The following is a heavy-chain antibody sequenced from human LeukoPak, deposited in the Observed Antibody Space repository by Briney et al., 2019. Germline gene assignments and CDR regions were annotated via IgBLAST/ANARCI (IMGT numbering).Heavy chain of an antibody. CDR1: GGSISRYY. Sequence: PSETLSLTCTLSGGSISRYYSSWIRQPAGQGLEWIGRIYTSGSTNYNPSLKTRVTMSVHQSKNQFSLKLSYVTAADTAVYYCAREPYAYSGYEGDFDYWGQGTLVTVSS. D-gene: IGHD5-12*01. J-gene: IGHJ4*02. CDR3: AREPYAYSGYEGDFDY. V-gene: IGHV4-4*07. CDR2: IYTSGST.